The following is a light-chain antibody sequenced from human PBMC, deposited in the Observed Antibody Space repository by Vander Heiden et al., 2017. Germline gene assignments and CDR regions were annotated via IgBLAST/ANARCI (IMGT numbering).Light chain of an antibody. CDR3: QQNYSASVT. J-gene: IGKJ4*01. CDR2: AAS. V-gene: IGKV1-39*01. CDR1: QSINNH. Sequence: DIQITHSPSSLSASVGDRVTITCRASQSINNHLNWYQQKPGKAPQLLIYAASSLPSGVPSSFSGSGSGTDFTLTISSLQPEDFATYSCQQNYSASVTFGGGTKVEIK.